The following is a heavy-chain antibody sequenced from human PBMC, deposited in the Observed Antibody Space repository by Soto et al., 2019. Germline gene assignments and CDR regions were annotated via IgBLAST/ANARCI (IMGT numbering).Heavy chain of an antibody. CDR2: INHRGGT. CDR1: GGSFSGYY. Sequence: SETLSLICAVSGGSFSGYYWSWIRQTPGKGLEWIGGINHRGGTNLNPSLETRVTISVDASKNQFSLHLSSATAADTAVYYCARDGFCSGGSCRVGIWFDPWAQGTLVTVSS. D-gene: IGHD2-15*01. J-gene: IGHJ5*02. V-gene: IGHV4-34*01. CDR3: ARDGFCSGGSCRVGIWFDP.